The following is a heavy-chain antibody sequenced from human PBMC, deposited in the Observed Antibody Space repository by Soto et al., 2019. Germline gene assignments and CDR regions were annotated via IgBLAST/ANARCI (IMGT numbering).Heavy chain of an antibody. CDR2: ISGSAGST. CDR1: GFTFSSYA. D-gene: IGHD2-21*01. Sequence: GGSLRLSCAASGFTFSSYAMSWVRQAPGKGLEWVSTISGSAGSTYYANSVKGRFTISRDNSKNTLYLQMNSLRVDDTAVYYCAKVPTRPLWYMDVWGKGTTVTVSS. J-gene: IGHJ6*03. CDR3: AKVPTRPLWYMDV. V-gene: IGHV3-23*01.